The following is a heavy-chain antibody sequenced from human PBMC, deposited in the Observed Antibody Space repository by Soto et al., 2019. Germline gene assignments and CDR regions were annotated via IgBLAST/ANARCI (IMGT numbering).Heavy chain of an antibody. V-gene: IGHV3-30*04. J-gene: IGHJ4*02. CDR1: GFTFPNFA. CDR2: ISSDGNTK. Sequence: QVYLVESGGGVVQPGKSLRLSCTVSGFTFPNFAMHWVRQAPGKGPEWVALISSDGNTKYYADSVKGRFTISRDNSKNTLYLQMSGLRIEDTAVFYCAEDHYFSRSGSPSPYYFDYWGQGTLVTVSS. CDR3: AEDHYFSRSGSPSPYYFDY. D-gene: IGHD3-10*01.